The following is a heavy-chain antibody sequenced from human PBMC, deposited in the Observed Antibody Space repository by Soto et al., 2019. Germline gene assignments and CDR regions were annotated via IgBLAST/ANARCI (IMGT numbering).Heavy chain of an antibody. CDR1: GGSISSGGYY. J-gene: IGHJ4*02. Sequence: SETLSLTCTVSGGSISSGGYYWSWIRQHPGKGLEWIGYIYYSGSTYYNPSLKSRVTISVDTSKNQFSLKLSSVTAADTAVYYCARAPFPYYDILTGSTSFDYWGQGTLVTVSS. CDR2: IYYSGST. V-gene: IGHV4-31*03. CDR3: ARAPFPYYDILTGSTSFDY. D-gene: IGHD3-9*01.